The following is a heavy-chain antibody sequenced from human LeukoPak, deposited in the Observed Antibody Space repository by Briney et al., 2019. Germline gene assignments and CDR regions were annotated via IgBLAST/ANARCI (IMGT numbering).Heavy chain of an antibody. J-gene: IGHJ4*02. D-gene: IGHD3-10*01. Sequence: SETLSLTCAVNAGSFTGYYWSWIRQPPGKGLEWIGEIDHTGSISYNPSLRSRVTISVDTFKNQFSPKLRSVTAADRAIYYCARGGYGPGSHYRYWGQGTLVTVFS. CDR3: ARGGYGPGSHYRY. CDR1: AGSFTGYY. V-gene: IGHV4-34*01. CDR2: IDHTGSI.